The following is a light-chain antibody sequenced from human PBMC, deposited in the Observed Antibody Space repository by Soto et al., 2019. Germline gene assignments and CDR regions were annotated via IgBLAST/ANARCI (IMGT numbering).Light chain of an antibody. CDR3: LSYTASSTFV. J-gene: IGLJ1*01. Sequence: QSALTQPASVSGSPGQSITISCTGTSSDIGAYNSVSWYQHHPGKAPKLIVFQVSFRPSAVSDRFSGSKSDNTASLSIYGLQTEDEAVYYCLSYTASSTFVFRTGTTVSVL. CDR2: QVS. CDR1: SSDIGAYNS. V-gene: IGLV2-14*01.